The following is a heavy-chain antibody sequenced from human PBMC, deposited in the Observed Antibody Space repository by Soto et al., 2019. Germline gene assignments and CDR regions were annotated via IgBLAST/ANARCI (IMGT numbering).Heavy chain of an antibody. CDR2: INSDGSST. Sequence: WGSLGLSFGAPGFTFSSYWMHLVPPAPGKGRVWVSRINSDGSSTSYADSVKGRFTISRDNAKNTLYLQMNSLRAEDTAVYYCASRGVVVVAFDYWGKGTLVTVSS. D-gene: IGHD2-15*01. V-gene: IGHV3-74*01. J-gene: IGHJ4*02. CDR3: ASRGVVVVAFDY. CDR1: GFTFSSYW.